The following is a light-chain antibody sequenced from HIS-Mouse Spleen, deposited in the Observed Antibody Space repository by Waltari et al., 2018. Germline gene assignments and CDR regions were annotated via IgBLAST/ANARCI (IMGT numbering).Light chain of an antibody. CDR1: SSNIGSNY. CDR2: RNN. Sequence: QSVLTQPPSASGTPGQRVTIPCSGTSSNIGSNYVYWYQQLPGTAPKLLSYRNNQRPSGVRDRFSGSKSGPSASRAISGLRSEDEADYYCAAWEDSLSGPVFGGGTKLTVL. CDR3: AAWEDSLSGPV. J-gene: IGLJ3*02. V-gene: IGLV1-47*01.